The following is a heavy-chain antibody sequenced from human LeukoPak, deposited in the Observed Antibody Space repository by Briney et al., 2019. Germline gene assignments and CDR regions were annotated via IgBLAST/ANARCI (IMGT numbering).Heavy chain of an antibody. D-gene: IGHD3-10*01. J-gene: IGHJ5*02. V-gene: IGHV3-49*04. CDR3: TRNGGSGSYNWFDP. Sequence: GGSLRLSCTASGFTFGDYAMSWVRQAPGKGLEWVGFIRSEAYGGTTEYAASVKGRFTISRDDSKSIAYLQMNSLKTEDTAVYYCTRNGGSGSYNWFDPWGQGTLVTVSS. CDR2: IRSEAYGGTT. CDR1: GFTFGDYA.